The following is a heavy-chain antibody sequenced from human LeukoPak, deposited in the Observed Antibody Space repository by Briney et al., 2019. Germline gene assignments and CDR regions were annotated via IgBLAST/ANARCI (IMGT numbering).Heavy chain of an antibody. V-gene: IGHV3-23*01. Sequence: QPGGSLRLSCAASGFTFNSYAMSWVRQAPGKGLEWVSAISANGGTTYSADSVKGRFSISRDNSKNTLYVQMNSLRAEDTAVYYCAKWSRTAVAGPLGYFDYWGQGTLVIVSS. CDR1: GFTFNSYA. CDR2: ISANGGTT. D-gene: IGHD6-19*01. J-gene: IGHJ4*02. CDR3: AKWSRTAVAGPLGYFDY.